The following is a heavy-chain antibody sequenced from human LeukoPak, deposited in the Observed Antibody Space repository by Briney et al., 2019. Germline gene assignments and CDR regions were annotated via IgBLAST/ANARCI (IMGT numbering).Heavy chain of an antibody. J-gene: IGHJ4*02. CDR2: INPSGGST. CDR3: AKAGTGRRNYFDY. V-gene: IGHV1-46*01. CDR1: GYTFASYY. D-gene: IGHD2-8*02. Sequence: ASVKVSCKASGYTFASYYMHWVRQAPGQGLEGMGIINPSGGSTSYAQKFQGRVPMTRDMSTSTVYMELSSLRSEDTAVYYCAKAGTGRRNYFDYWGQGTLVTVSS.